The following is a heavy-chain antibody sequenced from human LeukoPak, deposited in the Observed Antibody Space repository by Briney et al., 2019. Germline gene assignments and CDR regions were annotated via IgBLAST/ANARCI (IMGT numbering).Heavy chain of an antibody. CDR3: ARDLSSGYYYQVLVY. V-gene: IGHV3-21*01. D-gene: IGHD3-22*01. CDR1: GFTFSSYN. Sequence: PGGSLRLSCAASGFTFSSYNMNWVRQAPGKGLEWVSSISSSSSYIYYADSVKGRFTISRDNAKNSLYLQMNSLRAEDTAVYYCARDLSSGYYYQVLVYWGQGTLVTVSS. J-gene: IGHJ4*02. CDR2: ISSSSSYI.